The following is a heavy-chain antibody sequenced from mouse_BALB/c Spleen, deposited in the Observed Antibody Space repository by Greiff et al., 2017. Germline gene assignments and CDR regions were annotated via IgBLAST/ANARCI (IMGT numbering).Heavy chain of an antibody. CDR3: ARVDSRYDGYAMDY. CDR2: ISDGGSYT. J-gene: IGHJ4*01. Sequence: EVMLVESGGGLVKPGGSLKLSCAASGFTFSDYYMYWVRQTPEKRLEWVATISDGGSYTYYPDSVKGRFTNSRDNAKNNLYLQVSSLTSEDTAMYYCARVDSRYDGYAMDYWGQGTSVTVSS. CDR1: GFTFSDYY. V-gene: IGHV5-4*02. D-gene: IGHD2-14*01.